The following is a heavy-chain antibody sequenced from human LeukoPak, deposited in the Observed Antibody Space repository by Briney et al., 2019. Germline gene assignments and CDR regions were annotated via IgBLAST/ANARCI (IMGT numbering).Heavy chain of an antibody. CDR1: GFTFSSYG. J-gene: IGHJ4*02. CDR2: IWYDGSNK. CDR3: AKDPSVVAVHFDY. D-gene: IGHD2-15*01. V-gene: IGHV3-30*02. Sequence: TGGSLRLSCAASGFTFSSYGMHWVRQAPGKGLEWVAVIWYDGSNKYYADSVKGRFTISRDNSKNTLYLQMNSLRVEDTAVYYCAKDPSVVAVHFDYWGQGTLVTVSS.